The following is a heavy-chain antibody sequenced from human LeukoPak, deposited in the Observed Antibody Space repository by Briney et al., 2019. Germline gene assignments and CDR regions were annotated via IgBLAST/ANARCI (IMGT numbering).Heavy chain of an antibody. CDR1: GFTFSSYA. V-gene: IGHV3-30*04. J-gene: IGHJ4*02. Sequence: PGRSLRLSCAASGFTFSSYAMHWVRQAPGKGLEWVAVISYDGSNKYYADSVKGRFTISRDNSKNTLYPQMNSLRAEDTAVYYCARDSRGYSYGYLDYWGQGTLVTVSS. CDR3: ARDSRGYSYGYLDY. CDR2: ISYDGSNK. D-gene: IGHD5-18*01.